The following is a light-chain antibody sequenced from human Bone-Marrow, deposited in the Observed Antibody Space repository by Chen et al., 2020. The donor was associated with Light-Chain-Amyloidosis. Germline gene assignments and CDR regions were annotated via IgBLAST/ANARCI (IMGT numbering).Light chain of an antibody. CDR1: KTISSNY. CDR2: GSS. V-gene: IGKV3-20*01. Sequence: EIVLTQSPGTLSLSPGEGANLSCRASKTISSNYLTWYQQKFGQAPRLLIYGSSSRATGIPDRFSGSRTGSDITRTINRMAPEDFAMYYCQQYGTSPLPFGGGTKVEIQ. CDR3: QQYGTSPLP. J-gene: IGKJ4*01.